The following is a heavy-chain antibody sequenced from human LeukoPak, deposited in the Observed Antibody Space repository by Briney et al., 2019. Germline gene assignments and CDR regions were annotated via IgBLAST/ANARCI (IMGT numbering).Heavy chain of an antibody. V-gene: IGHV1-18*01. CDR1: GYTFTSYG. CDR3: ARVRTNDGQLALTDY. D-gene: IGHD6-6*01. CDR2: ISAYNGNT. Sequence: AASVKVSCKASGYTFTSYGISWVRQAPGQGREGMGWISAYNGNTNYAQKLQGRVTMTTDTSTSTAYMELRSLRSDDTAVYYCARVRTNDGQLALTDYWGQGTLVTVSS. J-gene: IGHJ4*02.